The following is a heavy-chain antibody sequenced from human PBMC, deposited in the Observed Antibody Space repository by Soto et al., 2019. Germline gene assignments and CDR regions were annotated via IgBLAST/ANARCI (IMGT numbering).Heavy chain of an antibody. J-gene: IGHJ4*02. CDR3: AKFPDGYNSQFDY. V-gene: IGHV3-23*01. Sequence: GGSLRLSCAASGFTFSSYAISWVPQAPGKGLEWVSAISGSGGSTYYADSVKGRFTISRDNSKNTLYLQMNSLRAEDTAVYYCAKFPDGYNSQFDYWGQGTLVTVSS. D-gene: IGHD1-1*01. CDR1: GFTFSSYA. CDR2: ISGSGGST.